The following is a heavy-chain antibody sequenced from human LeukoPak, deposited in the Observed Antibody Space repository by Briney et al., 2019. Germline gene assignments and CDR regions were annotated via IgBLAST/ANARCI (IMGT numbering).Heavy chain of an antibody. CDR2: INSDGNDT. V-gene: IGHV3-74*01. CDR3: VSRYCSSINCYKASGSGAFDI. Sequence: GGSLRLSCAASGLTFSSYWMHWVRQVPGKGLAWVSRINSDGNDTNYADSVKGRFTISRDNAKNTLYLQMNSLRAEDTALYYCVSRYCSSINCYKASGSGAFDIWGQGTMVTVSS. D-gene: IGHD2-2*02. CDR1: GLTFSSYW. J-gene: IGHJ3*02.